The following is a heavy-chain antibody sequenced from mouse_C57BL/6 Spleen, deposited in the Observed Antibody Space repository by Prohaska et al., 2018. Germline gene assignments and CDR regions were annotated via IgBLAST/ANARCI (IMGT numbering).Heavy chain of an antibody. CDR3: RRYGNYWYFDV. J-gene: IGHJ1*03. CDR2: INSDDSAI. V-gene: IGHV11-2*01. Sequence: EVYLLETGGGLVQPGGSLGLSCVGSAFTFSGFWMSWVLQTPGKTLEWIRNINSDDSAINYASSIKDRVTILGDKEKIKLYVKMSNVRSEDRATYFCRRYGNYWYFDVWGTGTTVTVSS. D-gene: IGHD2-1*01. CDR1: AFTFSGFW.